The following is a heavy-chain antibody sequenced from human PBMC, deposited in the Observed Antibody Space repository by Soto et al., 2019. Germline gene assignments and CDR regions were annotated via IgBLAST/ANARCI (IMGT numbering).Heavy chain of an antibody. CDR3: ARDPSEGRVGNWFES. CDR2: ISSSTSYV. V-gene: IGHV3-21*01. D-gene: IGHD2-2*01. J-gene: IGHJ5*01. CDR1: GFTFSRYG. Sequence: EVQLVESGGGLVKPGGSLRLSCAASGFTFSRYGMNWVRQAPGKGLEWVSSISSSTSYVYYADSVKGRFSVSSDNAKKILYLEMYALRTEDTAVYYCARDPSEGRVGNWFESWGQGTLVTVSS.